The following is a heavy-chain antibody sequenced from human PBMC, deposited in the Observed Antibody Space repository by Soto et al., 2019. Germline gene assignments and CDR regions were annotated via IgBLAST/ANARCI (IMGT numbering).Heavy chain of an antibody. D-gene: IGHD6-19*01. CDR2: IIPIFGTA. CDR3: ARGLDQWLVANNNWFYP. Sequence: ASVKVSCKASGGTFSSYAISWVRQAPGQGLEWMGGIIPIFGTANYAQKFQGRVTITADESTSTAYMELSSLRSEDTAVYYCARGLDQWLVANNNWFYPWGQGTLVTVSS. J-gene: IGHJ5*02. CDR1: GGTFSSYA. V-gene: IGHV1-69*13.